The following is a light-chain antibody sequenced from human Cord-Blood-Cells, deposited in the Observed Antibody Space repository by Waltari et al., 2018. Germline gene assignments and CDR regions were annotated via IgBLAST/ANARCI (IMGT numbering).Light chain of an antibody. J-gene: IGKJ2*01. CDR2: AAS. Sequence: DIQMTQSPSSLSASVRDSVTITCRASQSISSYLNWYQQKPGKAPKLLIYAASSLQSGGPSRFSGSGSGTDFTLTISSLQPEDFATYYCQQSYSTPHTFGQGTKLEIK. V-gene: IGKV1-39*01. CDR3: QQSYSTPHT. CDR1: QSISSY.